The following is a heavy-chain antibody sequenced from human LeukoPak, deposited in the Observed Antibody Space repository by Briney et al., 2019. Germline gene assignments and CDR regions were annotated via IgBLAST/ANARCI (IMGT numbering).Heavy chain of an antibody. CDR2: IYHSGST. Sequence: PSETLSLTCTVSGGSISSSYYWGWIRQPPGKGLQWIGSIYHSGSTYYNPSPKSRVTISVDTSKNQFSLKLSSVTAADTAVYYCARVPVLKGAFDIWGQGTMVTVSS. D-gene: IGHD4/OR15-4a*01. J-gene: IGHJ3*02. CDR1: GGSISSSYY. CDR3: ARVPVLKGAFDI. V-gene: IGHV4-39*07.